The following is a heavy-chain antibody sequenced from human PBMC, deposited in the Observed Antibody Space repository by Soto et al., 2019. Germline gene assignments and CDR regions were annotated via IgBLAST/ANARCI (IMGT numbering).Heavy chain of an antibody. CDR3: AKARGSGSEYPYYYGMDI. V-gene: IGHV3-23*01. CDR1: AFTFRSYD. D-gene: IGHD3-10*01. CDR2: VSGSGGRD. Sequence: EVQLLESGGGLVQTGGSLRLSCTASAFTFRSYDMSLVRQATGKGLVWVSTVSGSGGRDWFADSVKGWFTSSRDNSKNMVYLQMTSLRVEDTDIYSCAKARGSGSEYPYYYGMDILGQETKVAFSS. J-gene: IGHJ6*02.